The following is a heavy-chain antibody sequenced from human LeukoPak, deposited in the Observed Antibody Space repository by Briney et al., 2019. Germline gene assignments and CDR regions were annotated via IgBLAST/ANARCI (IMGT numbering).Heavy chain of an antibody. CDR3: ASGLVEYQLLFDI. D-gene: IGHD2-2*01. CDR1: GFTFSSYG. V-gene: IGHV3-30*03. CDR2: ISYDGSNK. J-gene: IGHJ3*02. Sequence: TGGSLRLSCAASGFTFSSYGMHWVRQAPGKGLEWVAVISYDGSNKYYADSVKGRFTISRDNSKNTLYLQMNSLRAEDTAVYYCASGLVEYQLLFDIWGQGTMVTVSS.